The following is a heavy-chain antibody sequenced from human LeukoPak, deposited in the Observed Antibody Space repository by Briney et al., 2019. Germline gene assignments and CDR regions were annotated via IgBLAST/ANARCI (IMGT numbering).Heavy chain of an antibody. J-gene: IGHJ4*02. CDR1: GFTFSTYA. CDR3: AKDRDSKNGYSGYDYDY. V-gene: IGHV3-23*01. Sequence: GGSLRLSCAASGFTFSTYAMSWVRQTPEKGLEWVSAISGSGGSTYYADSVKGRFTISRDNSKNTLYLQMNSLRAEDTAVYYCAKDRDSKNGYSGYDYDYWGQGTLVTVSS. CDR2: ISGSGGST. D-gene: IGHD5-12*01.